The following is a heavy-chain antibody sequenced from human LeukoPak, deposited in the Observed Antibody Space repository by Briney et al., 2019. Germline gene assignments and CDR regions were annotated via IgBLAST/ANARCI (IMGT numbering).Heavy chain of an antibody. J-gene: IGHJ4*02. D-gene: IGHD7-27*01. CDR2: ISGSGGST. Sequence: PGGSLTHSCAATGFTFSSYAMSWVRQAPGKGLEWVSAISGSGGSTYYADSVKGRFTISRDNTKNTLYRQKNSLRAEDTAVYNCAKTDSPRWPIGKRLNFVSLEAYDVRTSPDWGNDYWGQGTLVTVSS. CDR1: GFTFSSYA. CDR3: AKTDSPRWPIGKRLNFVSLEAYDVRTSPDWGNDY. V-gene: IGHV3-23*01.